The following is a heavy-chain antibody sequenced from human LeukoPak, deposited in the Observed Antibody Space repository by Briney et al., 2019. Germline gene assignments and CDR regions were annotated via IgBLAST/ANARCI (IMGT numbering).Heavy chain of an antibody. Sequence: GGSLRHSCAASGFTFSRYGVHWVRQAPGKGLEWVAVISDDGSKKDYADSVKRRFTISRDNSKNTLYLQMNSLRAEDTAVYYCVLGHYGGLFDNWEEGPLVTVSS. CDR2: ISDDGSKK. D-gene: IGHD4/OR15-4a*01. CDR1: GFTFSRYG. V-gene: IGHV3-30-3*01. CDR3: VLGHYGGLFDN. J-gene: IGHJ4*02.